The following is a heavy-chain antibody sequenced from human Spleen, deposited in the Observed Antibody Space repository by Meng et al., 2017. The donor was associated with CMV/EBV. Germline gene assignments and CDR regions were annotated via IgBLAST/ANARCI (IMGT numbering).Heavy chain of an antibody. D-gene: IGHD3-3*01. V-gene: IGHV4-59*01. CDR3: ARVYDFWSGYVDY. CDR2: IYYSGST. J-gene: IGHJ4*02. Sequence: QVQLQESGPGLVKPSETLSLTCTVSGGSISSYYWSWIRQPPGKGLEWIGYIYYSGSTNYNPSLKSRVTISVDTSKNQFPLKLSSVTAADTAVYYCARVYDFWSGYVDYWGQGTMVTVAS. CDR1: GGSISSYY.